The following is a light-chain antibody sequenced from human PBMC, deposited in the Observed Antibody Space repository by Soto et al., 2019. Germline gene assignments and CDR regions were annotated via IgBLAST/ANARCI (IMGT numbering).Light chain of an antibody. V-gene: IGKV3-15*01. CDR2: GAS. CDR1: QSVSID. J-gene: IGKJ1*01. CDR3: QHYNSYSEA. Sequence: EIVMTQSPATLSVSPGESATLSCRASQSVSIDVAWYQQTPGQAPRLLIYGASTRATGIPVRFSGSASGTEFTLTISSLQPDDFATYCCQHYNSYSEAFGQGTKVDIK.